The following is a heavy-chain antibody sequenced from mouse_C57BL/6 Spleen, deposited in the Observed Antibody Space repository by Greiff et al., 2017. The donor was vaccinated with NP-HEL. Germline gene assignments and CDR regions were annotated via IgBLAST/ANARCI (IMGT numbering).Heavy chain of an antibody. CDR1: GFTFSDYG. D-gene: IGHD1-1*01. V-gene: IGHV5-17*01. CDR2: ISSGSSTI. J-gene: IGHJ3*01. Sequence: EVQLVESGGGLVKPGGSLKLSCAASGFTFSDYGMHWVRQAPEKGLEWVAYISSGSSTIYYADTVKGRFTISRDNAKNTLFLQMTSLRSVETDMYYCARPKYGSRFWFAYWGQGALVTVSA. CDR3: ARPKYGSRFWFAY.